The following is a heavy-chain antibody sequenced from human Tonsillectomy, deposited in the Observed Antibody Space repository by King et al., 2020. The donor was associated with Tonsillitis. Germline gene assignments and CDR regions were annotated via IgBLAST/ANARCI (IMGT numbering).Heavy chain of an antibody. J-gene: IGHJ4*02. CDR1: GFTFSHYA. Sequence: QVQLVESGGGVVQPGRSLRLSCAASGFTFSHYAIHWVRQAPGKGLEWGALISYVETNKNYADSVEGRFAISRDNSKNTLYLQINSLRAEDAAVYYCARGDYSHNSYFDYWGQGTLVTVSS. CDR2: ISYVETNK. V-gene: IGHV3-30*09. CDR3: ARGDYSHNSYFDY. D-gene: IGHD4-11*01.